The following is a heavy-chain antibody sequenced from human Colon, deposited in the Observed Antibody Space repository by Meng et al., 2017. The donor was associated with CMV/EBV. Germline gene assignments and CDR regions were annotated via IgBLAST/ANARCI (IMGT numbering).Heavy chain of an antibody. Sequence: GGSLRLSCAASGFTFTNYGISWVRQAPGKGLECVSVISAYGGTTFYADSVKGRFTVSRDNSMNTVYLQMDSLRPEDSAVYYCAKHRLMYGSISPSDHWGQGTVVTVSS. V-gene: IGHV3-23*01. CDR3: AKHRLMYGSISPSDH. CDR2: ISAYGGTT. J-gene: IGHJ4*01. D-gene: IGHD3-10*01. CDR1: GFTFTNYG.